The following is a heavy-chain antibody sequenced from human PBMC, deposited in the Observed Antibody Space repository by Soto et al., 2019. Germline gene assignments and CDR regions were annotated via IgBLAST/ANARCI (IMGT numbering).Heavy chain of an antibody. Sequence: GGSLRLSCAASGFTFSSYSMNWVRQAPGKGLEWVSSISSSSSYIYYADSVKGRFTISRDNAKNSLYLQMNSLRAEDTAVYYCARGGGYCSGGSCYRFDYWGQGTLVTVSS. V-gene: IGHV3-21*01. D-gene: IGHD2-15*01. CDR2: ISSSSSYI. CDR3: ARGGGYCSGGSCYRFDY. J-gene: IGHJ4*02. CDR1: GFTFSSYS.